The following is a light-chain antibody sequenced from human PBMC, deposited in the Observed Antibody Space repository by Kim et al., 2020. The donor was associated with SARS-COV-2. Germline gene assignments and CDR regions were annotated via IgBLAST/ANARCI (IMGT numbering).Light chain of an antibody. CDR3: QQTYGTPWT. CDR1: QSISNY. CDR2: AAS. V-gene: IGKV1-39*01. J-gene: IGKJ1*01. Sequence: DIQMTQSPSSLSASVGDRVTITCRANQSISNYLNWYQQKPEKAPGLLIYAASSLQSGVPSRFSGSGSGTDFTLTISCLQPEDFATYYCQQTYGTPWTYGQETKVDIK.